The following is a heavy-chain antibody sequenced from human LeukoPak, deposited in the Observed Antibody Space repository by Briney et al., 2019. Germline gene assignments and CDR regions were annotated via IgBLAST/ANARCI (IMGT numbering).Heavy chain of an antibody. D-gene: IGHD3-10*01. Sequence: GGSLRLSCAASGLIVSSNYMSWVRQAPGKGLEWVSALYSGGSIYYADSVKGRFTISRDNSKNTLYLQMNSLRAEDTAVYYCARDPSRGLYYFDHWGQGTLVTVSS. J-gene: IGHJ4*02. V-gene: IGHV3-53*01. CDR2: LYSGGSI. CDR3: ARDPSRGLYYFDH. CDR1: GLIVSSNY.